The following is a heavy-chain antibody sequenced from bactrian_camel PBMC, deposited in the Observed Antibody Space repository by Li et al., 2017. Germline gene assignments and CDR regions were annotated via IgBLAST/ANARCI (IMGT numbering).Heavy chain of an antibody. D-gene: IGHD3*01. V-gene: IGHV3S53*01. CDR1: TSSNARLH. CDR2: VDSADNT. J-gene: IGHJ4*01. Sequence: VQLVESGGGSVQAGESLTLSCAVYTSSNARLHMAWFRQAPGKEREGIAAVDSADNTNYVDSVKGRFTISRDNAKDTLYLQMNSLKIEDTAVYYCALGSSRQATMTARGKGTQVTVS.